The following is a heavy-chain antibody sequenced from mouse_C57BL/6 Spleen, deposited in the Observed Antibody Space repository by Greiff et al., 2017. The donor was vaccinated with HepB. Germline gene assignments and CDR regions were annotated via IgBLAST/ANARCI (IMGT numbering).Heavy chain of an antibody. CDR1: GYSFTSYY. Sequence: QVQLQQSGPELVKPGASVKISCKASGYSFTSYYIHWVKQRPGQGLEWIGWIYPGSGNTKYNEKFKGKATLTADTSSSTAYMQLSSLTSEDSAVYYCARKARYDYFAWFAYWGQGTLVTVAA. J-gene: IGHJ3*01. V-gene: IGHV1-66*01. CDR2: IYPGSGNT. D-gene: IGHD2-4*01. CDR3: ARKARYDYFAWFAY.